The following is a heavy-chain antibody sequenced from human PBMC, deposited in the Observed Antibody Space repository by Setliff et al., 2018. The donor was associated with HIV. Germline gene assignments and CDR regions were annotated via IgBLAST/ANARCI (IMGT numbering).Heavy chain of an antibody. CDR3: AALSVRTNPVYGVISTRFDP. CDR1: GFVFSDFW. Sequence: GESLKISCAASGFVFSDFWMSWARQAPGMGLEWVANINDDGNKKWYVGSARGRFTISRDNAKNSLFLQMNSLRADDTAVYYCAALSVRTNPVYGVISTRFDPWGQGSLVTVSS. J-gene: IGHJ5*02. V-gene: IGHV3-7*03. D-gene: IGHD2-8*01. CDR2: INDDGNKK.